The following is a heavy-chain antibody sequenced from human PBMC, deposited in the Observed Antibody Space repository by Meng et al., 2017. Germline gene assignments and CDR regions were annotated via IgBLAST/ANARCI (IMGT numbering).Heavy chain of an antibody. CDR2: IYPGDSDT. J-gene: IGHJ4*02. D-gene: IGHD5-18*01. CDR1: GYSFTSYW. V-gene: IGHV5-51*01. Sequence: GGSLRLSCKGSGYSFTSYWIGWVRQMPGKGLEWMGLIYPGDSDTRYSPCFQGQVTISADKSISTAYLQWSSLKASDTAMYYCARRVGYSYGYRFDYWGQGTLVTVSS. CDR3: ARRVGYSYGYRFDY.